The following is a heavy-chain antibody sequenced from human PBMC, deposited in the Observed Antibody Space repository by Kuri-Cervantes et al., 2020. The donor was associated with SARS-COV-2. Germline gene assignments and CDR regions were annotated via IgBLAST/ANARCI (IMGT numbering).Heavy chain of an antibody. Sequence: SETLSLTCAVSGYSISSGYYWGWIRQPPGKGLEWIGSIYHSGSTYYNPSLKSRVTISVDTSKNQFSLKLSSVTAADTAVYYCARDRRGVTTGQYYYYYYYMDVWGKGTTVTVSS. CDR1: GYSISSGYY. V-gene: IGHV4-38-2*02. D-gene: IGHD4-17*01. J-gene: IGHJ6*03. CDR2: IYHSGST. CDR3: ARDRRGVTTGQYYYYYYYMDV.